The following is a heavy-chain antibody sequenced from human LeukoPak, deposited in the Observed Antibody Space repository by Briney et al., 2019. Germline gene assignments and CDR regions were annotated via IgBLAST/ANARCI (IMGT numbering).Heavy chain of an antibody. CDR3: ASPDYGGNIG. D-gene: IGHD4-23*01. V-gene: IGHV4-34*01. J-gene: IGHJ4*02. Sequence: PSETLSLTCAVYGGSFSGYYWSWIRQPPGKGLEWIGEINHSGSTNYNPSLKSRVTISVDTSKNQFSLKLSSVTAADTAVYYCASPDYGGNIGWGQGTLVTVSS. CDR2: INHSGST. CDR1: GGSFSGYY.